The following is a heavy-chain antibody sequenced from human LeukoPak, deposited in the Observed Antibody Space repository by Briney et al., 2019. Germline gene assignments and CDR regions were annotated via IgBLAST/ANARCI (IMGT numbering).Heavy chain of an antibody. CDR3: ARGPHGRIYDILTGFDY. Sequence: PMASVKVSCKASGYTFTGHSMYWVRQAPGQGLEWMGWIKPNSGGTNYAQKFQGRVTMTRDTSISTAYMELSRLRSDDTAVYYCARGPHGRIYDILTGFDYWGQGTLVTVSS. J-gene: IGHJ4*02. V-gene: IGHV1-2*02. CDR2: IKPNSGGT. D-gene: IGHD3-9*01. CDR1: GYTFTGHS.